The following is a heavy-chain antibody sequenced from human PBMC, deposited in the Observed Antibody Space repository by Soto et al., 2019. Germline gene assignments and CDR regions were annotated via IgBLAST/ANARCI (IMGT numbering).Heavy chain of an antibody. CDR3: ARDLWGYCGADCYPLDV. J-gene: IGHJ6*02. CDR2: IYYSGST. CDR1: GGSICSSNYY. D-gene: IGHD2-21*02. Sequence: SETLPLTSTLPGGSICSSNYYSRWIRQPPGKGLEWIGSIYYSGSTYYISSLKSRVTISVDTSRNQFSLKLTSVTAAVTAVYYCARDLWGYCGADCYPLDVWGQGTTVTVS. V-gene: IGHV4-39*02.